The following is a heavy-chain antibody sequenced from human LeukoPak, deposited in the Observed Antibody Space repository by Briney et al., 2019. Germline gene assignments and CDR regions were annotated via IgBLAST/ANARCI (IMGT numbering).Heavy chain of an antibody. Sequence: GGSLRLSCAASGFTFSNYAMNWVRQAPGKGAEWVSTISGSGGSTYYADSVKGRFTISRDNSKNTLFLQMNSLRAEHTAVYYCAKGPVAIMTTGPDFDYWGQGTLVTVSS. CDR2: ISGSGGST. CDR1: GFTFSNYA. J-gene: IGHJ4*02. CDR3: AKGPVAIMTTGPDFDY. V-gene: IGHV3-23*01. D-gene: IGHD4-17*01.